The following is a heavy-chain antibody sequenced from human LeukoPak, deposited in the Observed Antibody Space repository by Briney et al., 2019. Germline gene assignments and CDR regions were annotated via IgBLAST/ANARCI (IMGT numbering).Heavy chain of an antibody. Sequence: GGSLRLSCAASGFTFSNYAMSWVRQAPGKGLEWVSSISSSSSYIYYADSVKGRFTISRDNAKNSLYLQMNSLRAEDTAVYYCARVGSETWYSSSWYYDWFDPWGQGTLVTVSS. CDR2: ISSSSSYI. CDR1: GFTFSNYA. V-gene: IGHV3-21*01. J-gene: IGHJ5*02. CDR3: ARVGSETWYSSSWYYDWFDP. D-gene: IGHD6-13*01.